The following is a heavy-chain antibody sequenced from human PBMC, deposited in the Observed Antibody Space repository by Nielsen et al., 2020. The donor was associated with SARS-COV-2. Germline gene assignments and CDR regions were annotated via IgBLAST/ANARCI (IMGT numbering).Heavy chain of an antibody. D-gene: IGHD3-10*01. V-gene: IGHV5-51*01. CDR2: IYPGDSDT. Sequence: GESLKISCKTSGYDFAYHWIGWVRQMPGKGLEWMGIIYPGDSDTRYSPSFQGQVTISADKSISTAYLQWSSLKASDTAMYYCARHSHYYGSGSYYWGQGTLVTVSS. CDR3: ARHSHYYGSGSYY. J-gene: IGHJ4*02. CDR1: GYDFAYHW.